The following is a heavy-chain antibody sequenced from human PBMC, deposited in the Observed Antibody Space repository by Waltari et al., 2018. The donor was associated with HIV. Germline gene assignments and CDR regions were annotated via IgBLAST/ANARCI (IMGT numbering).Heavy chain of an antibody. CDR1: GVSISSGYW. Sequence: QVQLQESGPGLVNPSGTLSLTCALSGVSISSGYWWTWVRQPPGKGLEWIGEVHHSGSSNYNPSLKRRVTISVDNSKNQFSLRLNSVSAADTAVYYCAASPGWWRLDYWGQGTLVSVSS. D-gene: IGHD6-19*01. J-gene: IGHJ4*02. CDR3: AASPGWWRLDY. V-gene: IGHV4-4*02. CDR2: VHHSGSS.